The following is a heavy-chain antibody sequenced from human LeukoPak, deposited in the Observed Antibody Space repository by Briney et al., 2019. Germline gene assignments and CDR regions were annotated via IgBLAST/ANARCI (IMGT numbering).Heavy chain of an antibody. V-gene: IGHV3-7*05. CDR2: IKEDGGEK. D-gene: IGHD2-2*01. CDR3: ARDNRDIVVVTAAMGDYYYYGMDV. Sequence: GGSLGLSCAASGFTFSRYWMNWVRQAPGKGLEWVANIKEDGGEKYYVDSVKGRFTISRDSAKNSLYLQMNSLRAEDTAVYYCARDNRDIVVVTAAMGDYYYYGMDVWGQGTTVIVSS. J-gene: IGHJ6*02. CDR1: GFTFSRYW.